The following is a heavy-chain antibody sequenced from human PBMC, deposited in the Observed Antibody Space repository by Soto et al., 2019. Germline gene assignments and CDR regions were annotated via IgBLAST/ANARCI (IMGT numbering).Heavy chain of an antibody. D-gene: IGHD1-26*01. V-gene: IGHV3-7*03. Sequence: LRVSCAASRFTFSSYCMSWVRQAPGKGLEWVANIKQDGSEKYYVDSVKGRFTISRDNAKNSLYLQMNSLRAEDTAVYYCDVELPRNYWGQGTLVTVSS. CDR1: RFTFSSYC. CDR2: IKQDGSEK. CDR3: DVELPRNY. J-gene: IGHJ4*02.